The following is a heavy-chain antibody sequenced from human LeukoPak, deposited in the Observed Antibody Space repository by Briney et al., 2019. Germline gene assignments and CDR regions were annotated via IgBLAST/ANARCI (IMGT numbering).Heavy chain of an antibody. CDR2: IYYSGST. V-gene: IGHV4-59*08. J-gene: IGHJ3*02. CDR1: GGSISSYY. D-gene: IGHD3-10*01. Sequence: SETLSLTCTVSGGSISSYYWSWIRQPPGKGLEWMGYIYYSGSTNYNPSLKSRVTISVDTSKNQFSLKLSSVTAADTAVYYCARQAPYGGSGSSDDAFDIWGQGTMVTVSS. CDR3: ARQAPYGGSGSSDDAFDI.